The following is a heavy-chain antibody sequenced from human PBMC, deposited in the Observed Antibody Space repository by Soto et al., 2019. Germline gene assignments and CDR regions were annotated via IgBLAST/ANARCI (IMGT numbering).Heavy chain of an antibody. CDR2: ISAYNGNT. CDR3: ARDVLRYFDWLRGFDP. J-gene: IGHJ5*02. D-gene: IGHD3-9*01. V-gene: IGHV1-18*01. CDR1: GYTFTSYG. Sequence: GASVKVSCKASGYTFTSYGISWVRQAPGQGLEWMGWISAYNGNTNYAQKLQGRVTMTTDTSTSTAYMELRSLRSDDTAVYYCARDVLRYFDWLRGFDPWGQGTLVTVSS.